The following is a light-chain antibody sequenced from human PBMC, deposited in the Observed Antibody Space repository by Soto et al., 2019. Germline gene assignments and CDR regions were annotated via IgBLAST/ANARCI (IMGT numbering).Light chain of an antibody. Sequence: DIQMTQSPSTLSASVGDRVISTCRASQYINTWLAWYQQEPGRAPKLLIYSSSSLESGVPSRFSGSGSGSEFTLTISSLQSDDFATYYCQQYQGFPFTFGQGTKLEI. V-gene: IGKV1-5*03. CDR2: SSS. J-gene: IGKJ2*01. CDR3: QQYQGFPFT. CDR1: QYINTW.